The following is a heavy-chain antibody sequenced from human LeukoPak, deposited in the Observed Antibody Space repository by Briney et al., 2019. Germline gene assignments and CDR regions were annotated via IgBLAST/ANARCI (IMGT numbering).Heavy chain of an antibody. Sequence: PGRSLRLSCAASGFTFSSYAMSWVRQAPGKGLEWVSAISGSGGSTYYADSVKGRFTISRDNSKNTLYLQMNSLRAEDTAVYYCAKGGIWDIVVVTAMAEDAFDIWGQGTMVTVSS. CDR3: AKGGIWDIVVVTAMAEDAFDI. CDR2: ISGSGGST. J-gene: IGHJ3*02. CDR1: GFTFSSYA. D-gene: IGHD2-21*02. V-gene: IGHV3-23*01.